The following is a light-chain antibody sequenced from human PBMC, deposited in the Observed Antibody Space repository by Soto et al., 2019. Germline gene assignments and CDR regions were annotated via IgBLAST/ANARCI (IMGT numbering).Light chain of an antibody. CDR1: SSDVGGYNY. Sequence: QSVLTQPASVSGSPGQSITISCTGTSSDVGGYNYVSWYQQHPGKVPKLMIYEVSDRPSGVSNRFSGSKSGSTASLTISGLQAEDEADYYCSSYTSSTTYVFGTGTKLTVL. J-gene: IGLJ1*01. CDR3: SSYTSSTTYV. CDR2: EVS. V-gene: IGLV2-14*01.